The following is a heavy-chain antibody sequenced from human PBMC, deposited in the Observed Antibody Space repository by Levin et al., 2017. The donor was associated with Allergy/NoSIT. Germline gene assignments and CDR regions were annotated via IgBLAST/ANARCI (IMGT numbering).Heavy chain of an antibody. J-gene: IGHJ5*02. CDR3: ARTIVVVPAAPATGWFDP. CDR1: GGTFSSYT. D-gene: IGHD2-2*01. V-gene: IGHV1-69*02. CDR2: IIPILGIA. Sequence: PKASVKVSCKASGGTFSSYTISWVRQAPGQGLEWMGRIIPILGIANYAQKFQGRVTITADKSTSTAYMELSSLRSEDTAVYYCARTIVVVPAAPATGWFDPWGQGTLVTVSS.